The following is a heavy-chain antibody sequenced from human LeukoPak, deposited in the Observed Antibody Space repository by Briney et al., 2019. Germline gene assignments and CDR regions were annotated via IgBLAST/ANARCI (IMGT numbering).Heavy chain of an antibody. V-gene: IGHV3-30*02. D-gene: IGHD3-22*01. Sequence: GGSLRLSCAASGFTFSSYGMHWVRQAPGKGLEWVAFIRYDGSNKYYADSVKGRFTISRDNSKNTLYLQMNSLRAEDTAVYYCAKGWYYYDSSGYQDYWGQGTLVTVSS. J-gene: IGHJ4*02. CDR1: GFTFSSYG. CDR2: IRYDGSNK. CDR3: AKGWYYYDSSGYQDY.